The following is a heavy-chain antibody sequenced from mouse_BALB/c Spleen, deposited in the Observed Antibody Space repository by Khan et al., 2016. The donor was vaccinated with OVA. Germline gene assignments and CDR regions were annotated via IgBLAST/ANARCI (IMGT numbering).Heavy chain of an antibody. CDR3: ARTARIKY. D-gene: IGHD1-2*01. Sequence: VQLKDSGPGLVKPSQSLSLTCTVTGYSITSGYGWNWIRQFPGNKLALMGYISYSGSTNYNPSLKSRISITRDTSKNQFFLQLNSVTTEDTATYYCARTARIKYWGQGTTLTVSS. CDR1: GYSITSGYG. V-gene: IGHV3-1*02. CDR2: ISYSGST. J-gene: IGHJ2*01.